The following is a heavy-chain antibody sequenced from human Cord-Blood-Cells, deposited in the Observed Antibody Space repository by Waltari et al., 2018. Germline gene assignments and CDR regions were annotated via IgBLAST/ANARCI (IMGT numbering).Heavy chain of an antibody. Sequence: QVQLVQSGAEVKKPGASVTVSCKASGYTFTAYYMHWLRQPPGQGLEWMGWINPNSGGTNYAQKFQGRVTMTRDTSISTAYMELSRLRSDDTAVYYCARDRSRWFGEYYFDYWGQGTLVTVSS. CDR1: GYTFTAYY. V-gene: IGHV1-2*02. CDR3: ARDRSRWFGEYYFDY. D-gene: IGHD3-10*01. J-gene: IGHJ4*02. CDR2: INPNSGGT.